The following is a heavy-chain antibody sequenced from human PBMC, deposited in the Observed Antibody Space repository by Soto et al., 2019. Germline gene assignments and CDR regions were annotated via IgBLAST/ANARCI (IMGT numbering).Heavy chain of an antibody. Sequence: QVQLQESGPGLVKPSQTLSLTCTVSGGSISSGAYYWSWIRQHPGKGLEWMGYIYYSGSTYYNPPXTXRXXISVDTSKNPFSLKLSSVTAADTAVYYCAIYDSSGSRGFQHWGQGTLVTVSS. CDR2: IYYSGST. J-gene: IGHJ1*01. CDR1: GGSISSGAYY. CDR3: AIYDSSGSRGFQH. D-gene: IGHD3-22*01. V-gene: IGHV4-31*03.